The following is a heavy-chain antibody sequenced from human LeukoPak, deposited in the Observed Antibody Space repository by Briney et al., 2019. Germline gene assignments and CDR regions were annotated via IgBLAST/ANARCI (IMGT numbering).Heavy chain of an antibody. Sequence: GGSLRLSCAASGFVFGDYGMHWVRQAPGKGLEWVTMVRNDGSDKYYADSVKGRFTISRDNSKNTLYLQMNSLRAEDTAVYYCARVGGYYHHDAFDIWGQGTMVTVSS. CDR1: GFVFGDYG. V-gene: IGHV3-30*02. J-gene: IGHJ3*02. D-gene: IGHD3-22*01. CDR3: ARVGGYYHHDAFDI. CDR2: VRNDGSDK.